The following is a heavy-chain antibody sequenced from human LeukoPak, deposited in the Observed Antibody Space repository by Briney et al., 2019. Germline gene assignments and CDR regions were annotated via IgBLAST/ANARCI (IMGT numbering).Heavy chain of an antibody. D-gene: IGHD5-24*01. CDR3: ARDYGMATIRMDF. Sequence: GGSLRLSCAASGFTFCSYNMNWVRQAPGKGLEWVSYISSGSSAIYYADSVKGRFTISRDNAKNSLYLQMSSLRAEVTAVYYCARDYGMATIRMDFWGQGTLVTVSS. CDR1: GFTFCSYN. V-gene: IGHV3-48*01. J-gene: IGHJ4*02. CDR2: ISSGSSAI.